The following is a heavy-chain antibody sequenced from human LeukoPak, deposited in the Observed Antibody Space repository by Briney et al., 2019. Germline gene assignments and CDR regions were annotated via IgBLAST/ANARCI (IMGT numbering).Heavy chain of an antibody. V-gene: IGHV3-23*01. CDR3: AQLRTNSDVVFHS. D-gene: IGHD1-1*01. CDR1: GFTFSNYA. Sequence: GGSLRLSCAASGFTFSNYAMSWVRQAPGKGPEGVSVISGSDGTTYYADSVKGRFTISRDNSKNTLYLQMNSLRAEDTAIYYCAQLRTNSDVVFHSWGQGALVTVSS. J-gene: IGHJ4*02. CDR2: ISGSDGTT.